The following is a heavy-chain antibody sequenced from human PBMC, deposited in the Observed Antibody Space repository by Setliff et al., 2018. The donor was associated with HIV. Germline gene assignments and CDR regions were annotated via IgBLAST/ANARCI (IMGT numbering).Heavy chain of an antibody. Sequence: PSETLSLTCTVSGGSMSTYYWSWIRQPPGKGLEWIGHIYNSESTKYNPSLKSRVTISVDTSKNQFSLKLSSVTAADTAVYYCARGGMGSSTDYYYYMDVWGKGTTVTVSS. D-gene: IGHD6-13*01. CDR3: ARGGMGSSTDYYYYMDV. CDR2: IYNSEST. V-gene: IGHV4-59*08. CDR1: GGSMSTYY. J-gene: IGHJ6*03.